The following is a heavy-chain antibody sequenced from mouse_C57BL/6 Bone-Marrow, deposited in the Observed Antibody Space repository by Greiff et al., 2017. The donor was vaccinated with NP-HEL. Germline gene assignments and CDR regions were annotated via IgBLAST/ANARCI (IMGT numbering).Heavy chain of an antibody. D-gene: IGHD2-4*01. Sequence: VQLQQSGPELVKPGASVKISCKASGYSFTDYNMNWVKQSNGKSLEWIGVINPNYGTTSYNQKFKGKATLTVDQSSSTAYMQLNSLTSEDSAVYYCESVYDYDKDWYFDVWGTGTTVTVSS. CDR1: GYSFTDYN. J-gene: IGHJ1*03. CDR2: INPNYGTT. V-gene: IGHV1-39*01. CDR3: ESVYDYDKDWYFDV.